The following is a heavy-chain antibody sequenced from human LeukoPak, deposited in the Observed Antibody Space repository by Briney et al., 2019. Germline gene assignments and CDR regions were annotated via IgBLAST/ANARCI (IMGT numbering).Heavy chain of an antibody. CDR3: ARTALRYQLLEEPFYYYYGMDV. Sequence: GASVKVSCKASGYTFTSYDINWVRQATGQGLEWMGWMNPKSGNTGYAQKFQGRVTMTRNTSISTAYMELSSLRSEDTAVYYCARTALRYQLLEEPFYYYYGMDVWGQGTTVTVSS. D-gene: IGHD2-2*01. J-gene: IGHJ6*02. V-gene: IGHV1-8*01. CDR1: GYTFTSYD. CDR2: MNPKSGNT.